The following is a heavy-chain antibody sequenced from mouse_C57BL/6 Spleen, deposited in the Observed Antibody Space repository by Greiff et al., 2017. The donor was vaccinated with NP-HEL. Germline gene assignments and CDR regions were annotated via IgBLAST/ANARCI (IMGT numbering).Heavy chain of an antibody. CDR3: ANYGSSYPWFAY. D-gene: IGHD1-1*01. V-gene: IGHV1-69*01. Sequence: VQLQQPGAELVMPGASVKLSCKASGYTFTSYWMHWVKQRPGQGLEWIGEIDPSDSYTNYNQKFKGKSTLTVDKSSSTAYMQLSSLTSEDSAVYYCANYGSSYPWFAYWGQGTLVTVSA. CDR2: IDPSDSYT. CDR1: GYTFTSYW. J-gene: IGHJ3*01.